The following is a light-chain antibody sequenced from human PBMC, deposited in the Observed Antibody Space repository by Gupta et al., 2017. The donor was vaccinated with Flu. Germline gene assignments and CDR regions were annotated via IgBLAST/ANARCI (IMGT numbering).Light chain of an antibody. CDR1: PGMVYRSVTTY. Sequence: SCESRPGMVYRSVTTYLTWFQQKHGQSPRRLIYNSYKRDSDIPGRFSGSGSGTDFTLKISSVEPEDVAVYYCLQGTHWPFTFGGGTRVDIK. CDR2: NSY. V-gene: IGKV2-30*01. J-gene: IGKJ3*01. CDR3: LQGTHWPFT.